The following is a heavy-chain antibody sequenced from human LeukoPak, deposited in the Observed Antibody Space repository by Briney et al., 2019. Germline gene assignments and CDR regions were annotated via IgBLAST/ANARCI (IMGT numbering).Heavy chain of an antibody. Sequence: GGSLRLSCAASGFTFSSDAMSWVRQAPGKGLEWVSAISGSGGSTSYAQKFQGRVTMTRDMSTSTVYMELSSLRSEDTAVYYCARGGVGATTYVWFDPWGQGTLVTVSS. V-gene: IGHV3-23*01. CDR1: GFTFSSDA. CDR3: ARGGVGATTYVWFDP. D-gene: IGHD1-26*01. CDR2: ISGSGGST. J-gene: IGHJ5*02.